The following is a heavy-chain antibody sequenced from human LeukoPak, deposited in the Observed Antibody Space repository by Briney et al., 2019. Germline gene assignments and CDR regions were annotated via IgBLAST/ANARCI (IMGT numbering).Heavy chain of an antibody. V-gene: IGHV3-15*01. J-gene: IGHJ4*02. CDR3: IARDVFDYDSGAPLHC. D-gene: IGHD5-12*01. Sequence: PGGSLRLSCAASGFTFPNAGMSWVRPAPGKGLEWVGQIKSSPDGATTDYAAPVKGRFTISRDDSKDMVFLQMNSLQTEDTAVYYCIARDVFDYDSGAPLHCWGQGTLVTVSS. CDR2: IKSSPDGATT. CDR1: GFTFPNAG.